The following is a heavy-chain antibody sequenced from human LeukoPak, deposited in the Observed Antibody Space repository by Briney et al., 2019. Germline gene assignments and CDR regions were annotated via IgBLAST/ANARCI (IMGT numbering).Heavy chain of an antibody. CDR3: ARARGRYSTIYGMDV. V-gene: IGHV4-59*01. J-gene: IGHJ6*02. Sequence: SETLSLTCTVSGGSISSYYWSWIRQPPGKGLEWIGYIYYSGSTNYNPSLKSRVAISVDTSKNQFSLKLSSVTAADTAVYYCARARGRYSTIYGMDVWGQGTTVTVSS. D-gene: IGHD6-13*01. CDR2: IYYSGST. CDR1: GGSISSYY.